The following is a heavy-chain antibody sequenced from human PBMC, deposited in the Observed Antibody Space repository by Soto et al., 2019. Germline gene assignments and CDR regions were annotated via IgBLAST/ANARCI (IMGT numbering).Heavy chain of an antibody. V-gene: IGHV4-59*08. CDR1: GGSISSYY. D-gene: IGHD4-17*01. CDR3: ARHYGDYDYYFDY. J-gene: IGHJ4*02. CDR2: IYYSGST. Sequence: QVQLQESGPGLVKPSETLSLTCTVSGGSISSYYWSWIRQPPGKGLEWIGYIYYSGSTNYNPSLRRRVTISVDTSKNQFSLKLSSVTAADTAVYYCARHYGDYDYYFDYWGQGTLVTVSS.